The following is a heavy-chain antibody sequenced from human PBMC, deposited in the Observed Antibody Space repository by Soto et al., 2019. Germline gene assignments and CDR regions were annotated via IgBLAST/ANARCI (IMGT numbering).Heavy chain of an antibody. Sequence: ASVKVSCKASGYTFTDCGITWVRQAPGQGLEWMGWISAYTGNTNYAQKVQGRVTMSTDTSTSTAYLELRSLRSDDTAVYYCARGPESRSTAYFDYWGQGTLVTVSS. D-gene: IGHD2-2*01. V-gene: IGHV1-18*01. J-gene: IGHJ4*02. CDR1: GYTFTDCG. CDR2: ISAYTGNT. CDR3: ARGPESRSTAYFDY.